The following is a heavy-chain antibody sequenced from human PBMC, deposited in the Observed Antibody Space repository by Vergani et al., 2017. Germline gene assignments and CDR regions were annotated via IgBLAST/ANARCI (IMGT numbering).Heavy chain of an antibody. CDR1: GFSFPGYA. V-gene: IGHV3-23*01. D-gene: IGHD5-18*01. Sequence: EVQLLESGGGLVQPGGSLRLSCEASGFSFPGYAMSWVRQAPGKGLEWVSSVSGSSATPYYADSVKGRFIISRDNSKNTLHLQMNSLRADDAAVYYCTKDSHGDTGYFFDCWGQGTMATVSS. CDR2: VSGSSATP. CDR3: TKDSHGDTGYFFDC. J-gene: IGHJ4*02.